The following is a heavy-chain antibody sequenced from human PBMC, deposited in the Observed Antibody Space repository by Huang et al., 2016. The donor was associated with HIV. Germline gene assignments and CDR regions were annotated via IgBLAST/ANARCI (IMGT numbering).Heavy chain of an antibody. J-gene: IGHJ5*02. D-gene: IGHD6-13*01. V-gene: IGHV3-23*03. CDR3: VREGNPGSSWFFGDNWFDP. CDR1: GFSFSGYG. CDR2: SGRGGGNI. Sequence: EVQLLESGGGLAQPGGSLRLYCAASGFSFSGYGMRWVRQAPGRGLEVGAVSGRGGGNIFYSNSVRVRFTVSRDNSKNTLYLQMTTLRVEDTAVYFCVREGNPGSSWFFGDNWFDPWGQGTLVTVSP.